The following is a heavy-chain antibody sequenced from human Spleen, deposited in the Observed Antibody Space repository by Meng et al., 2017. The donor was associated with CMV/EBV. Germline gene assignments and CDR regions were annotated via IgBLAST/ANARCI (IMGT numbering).Heavy chain of an antibody. D-gene: IGHD2-8*02. Sequence: SETLSLTCSVSGDSISSYYWSWIRQPPGKGLEWIGEINESDRTDYRSSLKSRVTISVDTAKNQVSLNLTSVTAADTAVYYCARMYRFGRLILLKNEAFDVWGQGTMVTVSS. J-gene: IGHJ3*01. CDR3: ARMYRFGRLILLKNEAFDV. CDR1: GDSISSYY. V-gene: IGHV4-34*01. CDR2: INESDRT.